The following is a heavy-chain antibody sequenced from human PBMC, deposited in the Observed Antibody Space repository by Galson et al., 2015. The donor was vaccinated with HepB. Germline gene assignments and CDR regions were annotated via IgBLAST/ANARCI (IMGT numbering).Heavy chain of an antibody. CDR3: ARGRGEHWVWSGYSWHYFDL. CDR2: IYYSGST. V-gene: IGHV4-59*01. D-gene: IGHD3-3*01. Sequence: TLSLTCTVSGGSISSYYLSWIRQPPGKGLEWIGYIYYSGSTNYNPSLKSRVTISVDTSKNQFSLKLSSVTAADTAVYYCARGRGEHWVWSGYSWHYFDLWGRGTLVTVSS. CDR1: GGSISSYY. J-gene: IGHJ2*01.